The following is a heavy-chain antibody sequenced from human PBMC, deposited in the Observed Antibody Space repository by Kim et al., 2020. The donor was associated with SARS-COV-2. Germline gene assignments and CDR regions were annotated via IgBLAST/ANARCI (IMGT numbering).Heavy chain of an antibody. Sequence: ASVKVSCKVSGYTLTELSMHWVRQAPGKGLEWMGGFDPEDGETIYAQKFQGRVTMTEDTSTETAYMELSSLRSEDTAVYYCATARGYLYDSSGYFGYWGQGTLVTVSS. J-gene: IGHJ4*02. D-gene: IGHD3-22*01. CDR2: FDPEDGET. CDR1: GYTLTELS. CDR3: ATARGYLYDSSGYFGY. V-gene: IGHV1-24*01.